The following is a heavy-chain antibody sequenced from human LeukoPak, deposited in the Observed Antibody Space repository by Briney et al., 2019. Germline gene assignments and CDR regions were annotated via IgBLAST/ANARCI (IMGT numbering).Heavy chain of an antibody. J-gene: IGHJ3*02. CDR3: ARVPDYDYVWGSYLNAFDI. CDR2: ISSSSSTI. Sequence: GGSLRLSCAASGFTFSSYSMNWVRQAPGKGLEWVSYISSSSSTIYYADSVKGRFTISRDNAKNSLYLQMNSLRAEDTAVYYCARVPDYDYVWGSYLNAFDIWGQGTMVTVSS. CDR1: GFTFSSYS. V-gene: IGHV3-48*04. D-gene: IGHD3-16*01.